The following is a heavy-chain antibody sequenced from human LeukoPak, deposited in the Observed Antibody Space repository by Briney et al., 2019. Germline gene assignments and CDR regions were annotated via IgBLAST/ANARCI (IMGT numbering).Heavy chain of an antibody. D-gene: IGHD2-15*01. J-gene: IGHJ5*02. CDR3: ARRVVVVAASLSWFDP. Sequence: SETLSLTCAVYGGSFSGYYWSWLRQPPGKGLEWIGEINHSGSTNYNPSLKSRVTISVDTSKNQFSLKLSSVTAADTAVYYCARRVVVVAASLSWFDPWGQGTLVTVSS. CDR1: GGSFSGYY. V-gene: IGHV4-34*01. CDR2: INHSGST.